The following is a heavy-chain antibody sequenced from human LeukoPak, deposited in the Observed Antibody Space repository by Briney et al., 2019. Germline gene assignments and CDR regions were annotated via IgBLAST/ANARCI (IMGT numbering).Heavy chain of an antibody. D-gene: IGHD3-10*01. CDR1: GFTFDDYG. J-gene: IGHJ4*02. CDR3: ARDQWFGEPIGPYYFDY. V-gene: IGHV3-20*04. CDR2: INWNGGST. Sequence: GSLRLSCAASGFTFDDYGISWVRQAPGKGLEWVSGINWNGGSTGYADSVKGRFTISGDNAKNSLYLQMNSLRAEDTALYYCARDQWFGEPIGPYYFDYWGQGTLVTVSS.